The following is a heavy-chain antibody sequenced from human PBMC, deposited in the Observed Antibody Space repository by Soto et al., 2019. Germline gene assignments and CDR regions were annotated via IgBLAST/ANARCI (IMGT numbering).Heavy chain of an antibody. CDR1: GFTFDDYA. V-gene: IGHV3-9*01. J-gene: IGHJ6*03. CDR3: TKSWRLYYMDV. D-gene: IGHD3-3*01. CDR2: ITWNSGTI. Sequence: EVQLVESGGGLVQPGRSLRLSCAASGFTFDDYAMHWVRQARGRGLEWVSRITWNSGTIDYADSVKGRFTISRDNAKNSLYLQMNRLRAEDTALYYCTKSWRLYYMDVWGKGTTVTVSS.